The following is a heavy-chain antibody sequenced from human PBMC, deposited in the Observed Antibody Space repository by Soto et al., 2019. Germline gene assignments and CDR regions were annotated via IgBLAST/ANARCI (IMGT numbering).Heavy chain of an antibody. J-gene: IGHJ4*02. V-gene: IGHV1-18*04. Sequence: ASVKVSCKASGYTFTSYGISWVRQAPGQGLEWMGWSSAYNGNTNYAQKLQGRVTMTTDTSTSTAYMELRSLRSDDTAVYYCARDRGSYSSSSGRVDYWGQGTLVTVSS. CDR3: ARDRGSYSSSSGRVDY. D-gene: IGHD6-6*01. CDR2: SSAYNGNT. CDR1: GYTFTSYG.